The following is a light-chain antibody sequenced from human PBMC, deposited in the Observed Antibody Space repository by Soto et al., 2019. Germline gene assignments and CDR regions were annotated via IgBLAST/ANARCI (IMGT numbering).Light chain of an antibody. J-gene: IGKJ4*01. V-gene: IGKV3-20*01. CDR1: QSVSSNY. Sequence: EIVLTQSPGTLSLSPGERATLSCGASQSVSSNYLARYQQKPGQGPRLLIYGASTRATAIPDRFSGSGSGTDFTLTITRLEPEDFAVYYCQQYGTSPLTFGGGTKIEIK. CDR2: GAS. CDR3: QQYGTSPLT.